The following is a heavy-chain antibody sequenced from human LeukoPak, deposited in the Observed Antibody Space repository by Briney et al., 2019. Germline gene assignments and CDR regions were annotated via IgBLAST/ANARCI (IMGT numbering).Heavy chain of an antibody. CDR1: GFTFSSYG. V-gene: IGHV3-30*02. Sequence: GGSLRLSCAASGFTFSSYGMHWVRQAPGKGLEWVAFIRYDGSNKYYAGSVKGRFTISRGNSQNTLYLQMNRLRAEDKAVYYCAKGAGLHTPYYFDYWGQGTLVTVSS. J-gene: IGHJ4*02. CDR3: AKGAGLHTPYYFDY. CDR2: IRYDGSNK. D-gene: IGHD5-24*01.